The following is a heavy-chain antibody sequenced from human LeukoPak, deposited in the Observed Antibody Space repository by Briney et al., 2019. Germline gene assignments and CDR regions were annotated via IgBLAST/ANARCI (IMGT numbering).Heavy chain of an antibody. D-gene: IGHD6-13*01. CDR1: GFSFSTYW. V-gene: IGHV3-7*01. CDR3: ATDLGSSRPNF. J-gene: IGHJ4*02. CDR2: IKQDGGEK. Sequence: GGSLRLSCAASGFSFSTYWMSWVRQAPGKGLEWVANIKQDGGEKYYVDSAKGRFTISRDNAKNSLYLQMNSLRAEDTAVYYCATDLGSSRPNFWGQGILVTVSS.